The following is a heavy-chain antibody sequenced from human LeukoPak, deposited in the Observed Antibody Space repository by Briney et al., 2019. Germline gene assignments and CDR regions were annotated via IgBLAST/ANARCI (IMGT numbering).Heavy chain of an antibody. CDR1: GGSFSGYY. Sequence: SETLSLTCAVYGGSFSGYYWSWIRQPPGKGLEWIGEINHSGSTNYNPSLKSRVTISVDTSKNQFSLKLSSVTAADTAVYYCAITEGGYCSSTSCYYYYMDVWGKGTTVTVSS. V-gene: IGHV4-34*01. D-gene: IGHD2-2*01. J-gene: IGHJ6*03. CDR2: INHSGST. CDR3: AITEGGYCSSTSCYYYYMDV.